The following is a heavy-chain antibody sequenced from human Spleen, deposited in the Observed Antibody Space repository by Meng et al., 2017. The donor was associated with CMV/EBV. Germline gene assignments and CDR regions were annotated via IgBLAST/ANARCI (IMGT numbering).Heavy chain of an antibody. V-gene: IGHV3-7*01. D-gene: IGHD3-10*01. CDR2: ITQDGSQR. CDR1: GFHFSTYW. J-gene: IGHJ4*02. CDR3: ARHCYGSGTYCDY. Sequence: GESLKISCAASGFHFSTYWMSWVRQAPGKALEWVANITQDGSQRNYVDSVKGRFTISRDNSKNTLYLQMNSLRAEDTALYYCARHCYGSGTYCDYWGQGTLVTVSS.